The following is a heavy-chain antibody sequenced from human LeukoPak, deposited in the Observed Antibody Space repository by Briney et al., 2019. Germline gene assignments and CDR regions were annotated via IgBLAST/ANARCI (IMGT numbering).Heavy chain of an antibody. Sequence: GGSLRLSCAASGFTFSSYGMHWVRQAPGKGLEWVSAISGSGGSTYYADSVRGRFTISRDNSKNTLYLQMNSLRAEDTAVYYCAKDPADYYDSSEGYWGQGTLVTVSS. J-gene: IGHJ4*02. CDR2: ISGSGGST. CDR3: AKDPADYYDSSEGY. CDR1: GFTFSSYG. V-gene: IGHV3-23*01. D-gene: IGHD3-22*01.